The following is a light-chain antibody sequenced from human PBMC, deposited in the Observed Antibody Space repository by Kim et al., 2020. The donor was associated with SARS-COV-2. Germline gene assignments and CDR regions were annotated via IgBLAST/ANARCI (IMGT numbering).Light chain of an antibody. CDR2: DVN. CDR1: SSDVGGYNY. CDR3: TSYTSRATFGV. V-gene: IGLV2-14*03. Sequence: QSALTQPASVSGSPGQSITISCTGTSSDVGGYNYVSWYQQHPGQAPKLIIYDVNKWPSGVSNRFSGSKSGNTASLTISGLQAEDEADYYCTSYTSRATFGVFGGGTQLTVL. J-gene: IGLJ3*02.